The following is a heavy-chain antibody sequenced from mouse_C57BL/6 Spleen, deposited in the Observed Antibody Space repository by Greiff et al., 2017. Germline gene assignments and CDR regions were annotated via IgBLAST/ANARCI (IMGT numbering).Heavy chain of an antibody. CDR1: GYSITSGYY. CDR3: ARGGLHDGYYGFAY. CDR2: ISYDGSN. D-gene: IGHD2-3*01. Sequence: EVKLVESGPGLVKPSQSLSLTCSVTGYSITSGYYWNWIRQFPGNKLEWMGYISYDGSNNYNPSLKNRISITRDTSKNQFFLKLNSVTTEDTATYYCARGGLHDGYYGFAYWGQGTLVTVSA. J-gene: IGHJ3*01. V-gene: IGHV3-6*01.